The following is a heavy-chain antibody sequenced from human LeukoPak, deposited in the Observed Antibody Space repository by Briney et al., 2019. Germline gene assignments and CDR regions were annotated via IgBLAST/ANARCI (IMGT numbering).Heavy chain of an antibody. V-gene: IGHV1-2*02. CDR3: APGGAIDY. J-gene: IGHJ4*02. Sequence: ASVKVSCKASGYTFTDYWMHCVRQAPGQGLEWMGWINPNSGGTKYAQKFQGRVTMTRDTSISTAYMELSRLRSDDTAMYYCAPGGAIDYWGQGTLVTVSS. CDR2: INPNSGGT. D-gene: IGHD3-10*01. CDR1: GYTFTDYW.